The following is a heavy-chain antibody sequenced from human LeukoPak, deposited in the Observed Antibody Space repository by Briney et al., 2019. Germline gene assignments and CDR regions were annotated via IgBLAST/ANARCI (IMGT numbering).Heavy chain of an antibody. CDR1: GSTFSSYS. CDR2: ISGRSTTI. CDR3: ARTINFDFWRGYYGAFDI. D-gene: IGHD3-3*01. Sequence: GGSLRLSCEASGSTFSSYSMNWVRQAPGKGLEWVSFISGRSTTIYYADSVKGRFTISRDNARNSLSLQMNSLRTEDTAVYYCARTINFDFWRGYYGAFDIWGQGTMVTVSS. J-gene: IGHJ3*02. V-gene: IGHV3-48*01.